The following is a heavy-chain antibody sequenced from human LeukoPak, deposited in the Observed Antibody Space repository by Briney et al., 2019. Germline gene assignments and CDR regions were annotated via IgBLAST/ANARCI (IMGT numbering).Heavy chain of an antibody. D-gene: IGHD3-16*01. CDR3: ARGRFRIMTH. CDR1: GGSFSGYY. Sequence: SETLSLTCAVYGGSFSGYYWSWIRQPPGKGLEWIGEINHSGSTNYKPSLKSRVTISVDTSKNQFSLKLSSVTAADTAVYYCARGRFRIMTHWGQGTLVAVSS. J-gene: IGHJ4*02. CDR2: INHSGST. V-gene: IGHV4-34*01.